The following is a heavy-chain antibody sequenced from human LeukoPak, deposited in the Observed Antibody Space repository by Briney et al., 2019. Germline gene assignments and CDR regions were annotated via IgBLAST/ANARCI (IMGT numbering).Heavy chain of an antibody. V-gene: IGHV1-69*13. D-gene: IGHD2-15*01. CDR3: ARATYHCSGGSCYTPMDY. Sequence: ASVKVSCKASGYTFTSYGISWVRQAPGQGLEWMGGIIPIFGTANYAQKFQGRVTITADESTSTAYMELSSLRSEDTAVYYCARATYHCSGGSCYTPMDYWGQGTLVTVSS. CDR2: IIPIFGTA. J-gene: IGHJ4*02. CDR1: GYTFTSYG.